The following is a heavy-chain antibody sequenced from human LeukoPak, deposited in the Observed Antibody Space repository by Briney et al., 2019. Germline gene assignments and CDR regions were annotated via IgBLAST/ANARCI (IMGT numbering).Heavy chain of an antibody. CDR2: IYYSGST. D-gene: IGHD3-9*01. Sequence: PSETLSLTCTVSGVSISSSNSYWGWIRQPPGKGLEWIGSIYYSGSTYYNPSLKSRVTISVDTSKNQFSLKLSSVTAADTAVYYCARHCPGLLRYFDWLLPFWFDPWGQGTLVTVSS. CDR3: ARHCPGLLRYFDWLLPFWFDP. J-gene: IGHJ5*02. CDR1: GVSISSSNSY. V-gene: IGHV4-39*01.